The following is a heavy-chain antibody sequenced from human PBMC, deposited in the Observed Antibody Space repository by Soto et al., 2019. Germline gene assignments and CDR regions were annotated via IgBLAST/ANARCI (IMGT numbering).Heavy chain of an antibody. CDR2: ISAYNGNT. CDR3: ARDKYYDIWTGPLPHYYYGMDV. J-gene: IGHJ6*02. V-gene: IGHV1-18*01. Sequence: ASVKVSCKASGYTFTSYGISWVRQAPGQGLEWMGWISAYNGNTNYAQKLQGRVTMTTDTSTSTAYMELRSLRSDDTAVYYCARDKYYDIWTGPLPHYYYGMDVWGQGTKVTVSS. D-gene: IGHD3-9*01. CDR1: GYTFTSYG.